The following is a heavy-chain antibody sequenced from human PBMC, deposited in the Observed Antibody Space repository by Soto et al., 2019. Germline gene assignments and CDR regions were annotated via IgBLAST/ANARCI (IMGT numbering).Heavy chain of an antibody. D-gene: IGHD2-2*01. CDR1: GFTFSSYA. CDR2: ISGSGGST. V-gene: IGHV3-23*01. CDR3: AKATLGYCSSTSCYGHYYYYMDV. Sequence: GGSLRLSCAASGFTFSSYAMSWVRQAPGKGLEWVSAISGSGGSTYYADSVKGRFTISRDNSKNTLYLQMNSLRTEDTAVYYCAKATLGYCSSTSCYGHYYYYMDVWGKGTTVTVSS. J-gene: IGHJ6*03.